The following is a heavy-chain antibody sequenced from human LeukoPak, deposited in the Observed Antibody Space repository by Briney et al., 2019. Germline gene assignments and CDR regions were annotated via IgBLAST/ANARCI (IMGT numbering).Heavy chain of an antibody. CDR2: ISSTGSYI. CDR1: GFTFSSYS. V-gene: IGHV3-21*01. D-gene: IGHD3-9*01. CDR3: AREMDDILTGYGLDY. Sequence: GGSLRLSCAASGFTFSSYSMNWVRQAPGKGLEWVSSISSTGSYIFYADSVKGRFTISIDNAKNSLYLQMNSLRAEDTAVYYCAREMDDILTGYGLDYWGQGTLVTVSS. J-gene: IGHJ4*02.